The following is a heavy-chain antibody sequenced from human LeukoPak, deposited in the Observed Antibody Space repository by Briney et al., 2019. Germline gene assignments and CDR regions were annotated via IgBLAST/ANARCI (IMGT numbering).Heavy chain of an antibody. CDR3: IVYDYYDSSGLDY. J-gene: IGHJ4*02. D-gene: IGHD3-22*01. CDR2: INHSGST. V-gene: IGHV4-34*03. Sequence: PSETLSLTCAVYGGSFSGYYWSWIRQPPGKGLEWIGEINHSGSTNYNPSLKSRVTISVDTSKNQFSLKLSSVTAADTAVYYCIVYDYYDSSGLDYWGQGTLVTVSS. CDR1: GGSFSGYY.